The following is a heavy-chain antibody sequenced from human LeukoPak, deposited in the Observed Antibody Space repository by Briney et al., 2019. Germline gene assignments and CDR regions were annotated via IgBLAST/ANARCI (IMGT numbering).Heavy chain of an antibody. D-gene: IGHD6-13*01. V-gene: IGHV1-69*05. CDR1: GGTSSSYA. CDR2: IIPIFGTA. Sequence: SVKVSCKASGGTSSSYAISWVRQAPGQGLEWMGGIIPIFGTANYAQKFQGRVTITTDESTSTAYMELSSLRSEDTAVYYCARAAAGTGEYYYYYMDVWGKGTTVTVSS. CDR3: ARAAAGTGEYYYYYMDV. J-gene: IGHJ6*03.